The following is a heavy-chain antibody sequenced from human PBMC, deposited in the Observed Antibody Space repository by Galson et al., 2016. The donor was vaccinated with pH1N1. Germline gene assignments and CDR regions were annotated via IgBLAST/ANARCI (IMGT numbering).Heavy chain of an antibody. CDR3: ARDLSGFTYGYMSSHFDL. D-gene: IGHD5-18*01. J-gene: IGHJ4*02. V-gene: IGHV3-48*04. Sequence: SLRLSCAGSGFTFSGYSMDWVRQAPGRGPEWISYINSRGTSTIYSESVKGRFTVSRDNGQNSLYLEMNTLRVEDTAVYYCARDLSGFTYGYMSSHFDLWGQGALVIVSP. CDR2: INSRGTST. CDR1: GFTFSGYS.